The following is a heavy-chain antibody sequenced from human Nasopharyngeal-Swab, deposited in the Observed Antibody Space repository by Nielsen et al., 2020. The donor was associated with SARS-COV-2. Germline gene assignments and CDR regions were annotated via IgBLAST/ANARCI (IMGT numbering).Heavy chain of an antibody. D-gene: IGHD1-26*01. CDR3: ARGELLNSYYYYYMDV. Sequence: SETLSLTCTVSGGSISSGSYYWSWIRQPAGQGLEWIGRIYTSGSTNYNPSLKSRVTISVDTSKNQFSLKLSPVTAADTAVYYCARGELLNSYYYYYMDVWGKGTTVTVSS. CDR1: GGSISSGSYY. J-gene: IGHJ6*03. V-gene: IGHV4-61*02. CDR2: IYTSGST.